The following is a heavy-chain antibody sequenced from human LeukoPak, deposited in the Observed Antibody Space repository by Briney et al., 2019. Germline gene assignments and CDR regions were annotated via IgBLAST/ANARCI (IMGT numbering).Heavy chain of an antibody. CDR2: IWYDGSNK. V-gene: IGHV3-33*01. CDR3: ARSGEGYGFDY. Sequence: PGRSLRLSCAASGFTFSSYGMHWVRQAPGKGLEWVAVIWYDGSNKYYADSVKGRFTISRDNSKNTLYLQMNSLRAEDTAVYYCARSGEGYGFDYWGQGTLVTVSS. J-gene: IGHJ4*02. D-gene: IGHD5-12*01. CDR1: GFTFSSYG.